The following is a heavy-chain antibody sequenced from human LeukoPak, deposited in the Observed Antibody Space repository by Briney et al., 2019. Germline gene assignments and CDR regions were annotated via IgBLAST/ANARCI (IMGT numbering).Heavy chain of an antibody. V-gene: IGHV4-4*09. J-gene: IGHJ4*02. Sequence: SETLSLTCTVSGGSISGVYWNWIPQPPRKGLDRVGYIHTSGGTSFNASLRSRLTFSIDTSKSQVSLRLSSVTATDTAVYYCARRRGGWGEGEFDYWGQGTPVTVST. CDR3: ARRRGGWGEGEFDY. CDR1: GGSISGVY. CDR2: IHTSGGT. D-gene: IGHD3-16*01.